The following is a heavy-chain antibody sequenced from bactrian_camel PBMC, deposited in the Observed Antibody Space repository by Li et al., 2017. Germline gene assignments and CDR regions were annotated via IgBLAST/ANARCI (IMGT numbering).Heavy chain of an antibody. J-gene: IGHJ4*01. Sequence: QVQLVESGGGSAQTGGSLRLSCERSGDSYSRYCMGWFRQVPGKDREDVASIDSNGRAAYADAVKGRFTISQDNAKNTLSLVMDHLKPEDSGTYYCAASGYCWGTTWANPYRYELWGQGTQVTVS. V-gene: IGHV3S9*01. D-gene: IGHD5*01. CDR3: AASGYCWGTTWANPYRYEL. CDR2: IDSNGRA. CDR1: GDSYSRYC.